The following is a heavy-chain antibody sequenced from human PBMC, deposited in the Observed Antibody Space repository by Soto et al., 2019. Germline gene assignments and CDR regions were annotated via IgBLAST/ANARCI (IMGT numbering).Heavy chain of an antibody. CDR1: GGTFSSYA. CDR2: IIPIFGTA. V-gene: IGHV1-69*01. CDR3: ARSEDIGYCSGGSCYFRY. Sequence: QVQLVQSGAEVKKPGSSVKVSCKASGGTFSSYAISWVRQAPVQGLEWMGGIIPIFGTANYAQKFQGRVTITADESTSTAYMELSSLRSEDTAVYYCARSEDIGYCSGGSCYFRYWGQGTLVTVSS. J-gene: IGHJ4*02. D-gene: IGHD2-15*01.